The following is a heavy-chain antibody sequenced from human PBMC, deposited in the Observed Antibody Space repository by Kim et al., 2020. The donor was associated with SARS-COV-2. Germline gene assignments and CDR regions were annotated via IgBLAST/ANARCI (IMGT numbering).Heavy chain of an antibody. V-gene: IGHV3-74*01. J-gene: IGHJ4*02. D-gene: IGHD1-1*01. Sequence: FAEFGKGRFSISRDNSKRTLYQQMNSLRAEDSGVYYCAGGPESNGHLLEYWGQGTLVTVSS. CDR3: AGGPESNGHLLEY.